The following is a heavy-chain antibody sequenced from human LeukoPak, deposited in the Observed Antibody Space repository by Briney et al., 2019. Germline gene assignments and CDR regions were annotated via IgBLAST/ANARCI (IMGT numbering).Heavy chain of an antibody. V-gene: IGHV4-59*01. CDR2: IYYSGST. D-gene: IGHD5-18*01. J-gene: IGHJ6*03. Sequence: SETLSLTCTVSGGSISSYYWSWIRQPPGKGLEWIGYIYYSGSTNYSPSLKSRVTISVDTSKNQFSLKLSSVTAADTAVYYCARTTEGGYSYGYFYYYYMDVWGKGTTVTISS. CDR3: ARTTEGGYSYGYFYYYYMDV. CDR1: GGSISSYY.